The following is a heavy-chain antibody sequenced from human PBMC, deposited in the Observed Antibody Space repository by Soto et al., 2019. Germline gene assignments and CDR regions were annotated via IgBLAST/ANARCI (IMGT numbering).Heavy chain of an antibody. CDR1: GFTFGDYA. V-gene: IGHV3-49*03. CDR3: TRGATMVRGVDYYYYYYMDV. J-gene: IGHJ6*03. D-gene: IGHD3-10*01. CDR2: IRSKAYGGTT. Sequence: GGSLRLSCTASGFTFGDYAMSWFRQAPGKGLEWVGFIRSKAYGGTTEYAASVKGRFTISRDDSKSIAYLQMNSLKTEDTAVYYCTRGATMVRGVDYYYYYYMDVWGKGTTVTVSS.